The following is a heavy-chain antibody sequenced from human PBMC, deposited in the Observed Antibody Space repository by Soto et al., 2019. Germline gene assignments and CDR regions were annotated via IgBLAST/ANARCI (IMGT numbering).Heavy chain of an antibody. V-gene: IGHV3-23*01. CDR2: ISGSGGST. Sequence: PGGSLRLSCAASGFTFSSYAMSWVRQAPGKGLEWVSAISGSGGSTYYADSVKGRFTISRDNSKNTLYLQMNSLRAEDTAVYYCAKDRRPLTDGSGSYSFDYWGQGTLVTVSS. D-gene: IGHD3-10*01. J-gene: IGHJ4*02. CDR1: GFTFSSYA. CDR3: AKDRRPLTDGSGSYSFDY.